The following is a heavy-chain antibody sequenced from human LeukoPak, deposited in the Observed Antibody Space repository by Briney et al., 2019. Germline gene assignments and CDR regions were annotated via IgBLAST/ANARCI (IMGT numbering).Heavy chain of an antibody. CDR3: ARDPEAQYYFDY. Sequence: GGSLRLSCAASGITFSSYSMNWVRQAPGKGLDWVSSISNSSTYIYYADSVKGRFSISSDNAKNSLYLQMNSLRAEDTAVYYCARDPEAQYYFDYWGQGTLVTVSS. CDR1: GITFSSYS. J-gene: IGHJ4*02. V-gene: IGHV3-21*01. CDR2: ISNSSTYI.